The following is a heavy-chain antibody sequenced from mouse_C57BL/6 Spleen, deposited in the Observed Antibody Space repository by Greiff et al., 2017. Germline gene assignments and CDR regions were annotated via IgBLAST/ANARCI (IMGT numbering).Heavy chain of an antibody. CDR3: TGDYYGSSYAMDY. D-gene: IGHD1-1*01. V-gene: IGHV5-9-1*02. J-gene: IGHJ4*01. Sequence: EVKLMESGEGLVKPGGSLKLSCAASGFTFSSYAMSWVRQTPEKRLEWVAYISSGGDYIYYADTVKGRFTISRDNARNTLYLQMSSLKSEDTAMYYCTGDYYGSSYAMDYWGQGTSVTVSS. CDR2: ISSGGDYI. CDR1: GFTFSSYA.